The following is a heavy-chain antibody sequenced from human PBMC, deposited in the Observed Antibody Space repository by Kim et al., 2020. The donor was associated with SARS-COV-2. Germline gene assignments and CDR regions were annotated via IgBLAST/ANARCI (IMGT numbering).Heavy chain of an antibody. V-gene: IGHV3-23*01. D-gene: IGHD3-3*01. CDR3: AKDSDFWSGYLDYYYGMDV. CDR2: ISGSGGST. Sequence: GGSLRLSCAASGFTFSSYAMSWVRQAPGKGLEWVSAISGSGGSTYYADSVKGRFTISRDNSKNTLYLQMNSLRAEDTAVYYCAKDSDFWSGYLDYYYGMDVWGQGTTVTVSS. CDR1: GFTFSSYA. J-gene: IGHJ6*02.